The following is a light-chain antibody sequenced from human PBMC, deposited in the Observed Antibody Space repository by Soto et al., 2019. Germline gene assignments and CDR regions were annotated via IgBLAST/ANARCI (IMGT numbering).Light chain of an antibody. J-gene: IGLJ3*02. Sequence: QSVLTQPASVSGSPGQSITISCTGTSSDAGNYNFVSWYQQHPGKAPKVIIYEDSTRPSGVSNRISGSKSGNTASLTISGXXAEXXXDXXXCSYAGSSTSWVFGGGTKLTVL. CDR2: EDS. CDR3: CSYAGSSTSWV. V-gene: IGLV2-23*01. CDR1: SSDAGNYNF.